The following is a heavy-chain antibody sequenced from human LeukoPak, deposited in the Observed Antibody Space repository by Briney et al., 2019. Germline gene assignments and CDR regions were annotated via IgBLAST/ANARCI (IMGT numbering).Heavy chain of an antibody. CDR1: GYTFTSYD. CDR3: ARWRAIVVVPAAIPEDWFDP. V-gene: IGHV1-8*01. D-gene: IGHD2-2*01. CDR2: LNPNSGNR. Sequence: ASVKVSCKASGYTFTSYDMNWVRQATGQGLEWMGWLNPNSGNRAYAQKFQGRVTLTRSSSISTAYMELRSLRSDDTAVYYCARWRAIVVVPAAIPEDWFDPWGQGTLVTVSS. J-gene: IGHJ5*02.